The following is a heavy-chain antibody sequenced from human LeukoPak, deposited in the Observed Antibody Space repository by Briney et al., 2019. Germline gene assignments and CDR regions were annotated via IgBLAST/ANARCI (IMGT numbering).Heavy chain of an antibody. J-gene: IGHJ6*03. CDR2: ISSSSSYI. D-gene: IGHD3-10*01. V-gene: IGHV3-21*01. CDR3: ARNYGSGTWRYYYYMDV. CDR1: GFTFSSYS. Sequence: GGSLRLSCVASGFTFSSYSMNWVRQAPGKGLEWVSSISSSSSYIFSADSMKGRFTISRDNAKNSLYLQMNSLRAEDTAMYYCARNYGSGTWRYYYYMDVWGKGTTVIISS.